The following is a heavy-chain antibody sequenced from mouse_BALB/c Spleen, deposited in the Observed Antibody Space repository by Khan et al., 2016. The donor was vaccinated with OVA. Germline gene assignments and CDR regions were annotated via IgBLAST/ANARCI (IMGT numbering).Heavy chain of an antibody. J-gene: IGHJ4*01. CDR3: ARSWAMDY. CDR1: GFTFSDYG. Sequence: EVELVESGGGLVLPGGSRKLSCAASGFTFSDYGMAWVRQAPGKGPEWVAFISNLAYSIYYADTVTGRFTISRENAKNTLYLEMSSLRSEDTAMYYCARSWAMDYWGQGTSVTVSS. CDR2: ISNLAYSI. V-gene: IGHV5-15*02.